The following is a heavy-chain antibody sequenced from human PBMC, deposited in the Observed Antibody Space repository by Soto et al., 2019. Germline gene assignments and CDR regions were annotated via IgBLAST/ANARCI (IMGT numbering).Heavy chain of an antibody. CDR1: GGSFSGYY. D-gene: IGHD2-2*01. Sequence: QVQLQQWGAGLLKPSETLSLTCAVYGGSFSGYYWSWIRQPPGQGLEWIGEINHSGSTNYNPSLKSRVTISVDTSKNQFSLKLSSVTAADTAVYYCARGPKSQLGGFDYWGQGTLVTVSS. CDR2: INHSGST. J-gene: IGHJ4*02. CDR3: ARGPKSQLGGFDY. V-gene: IGHV4-34*01.